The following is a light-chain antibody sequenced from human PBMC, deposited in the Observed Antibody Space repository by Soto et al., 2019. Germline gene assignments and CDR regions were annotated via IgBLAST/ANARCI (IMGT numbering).Light chain of an antibody. Sequence: EIVMTQSPASLSVSPGERATLSCRASQSVGTNLAWYQKKPGQGPRLLMYGAYTRAIGIPARFSGSGSGTEFTLTITSLPSEDFAVYYCQQYQNWLSFGGGTKVEI. V-gene: IGKV3-15*01. CDR1: QSVGTN. CDR3: QQYQNWLS. CDR2: GAY. J-gene: IGKJ4*01.